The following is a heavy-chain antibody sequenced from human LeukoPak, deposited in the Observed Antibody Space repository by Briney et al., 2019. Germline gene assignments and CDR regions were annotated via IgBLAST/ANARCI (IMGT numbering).Heavy chain of an antibody. CDR1: GFTFSTYA. CDR2: IGGSGDFT. Sequence: GGSLRLSCAASGFTFSTYAMSWVRQAPGKGLEWVSAIGGSGDFTYYAEYVRGRFTISRDNSKKTLYLQMNSLRADDTAVYYCANADRGWGVITKDWGQGTLVTVSS. CDR3: ANADRGWGVITKD. J-gene: IGHJ4*02. V-gene: IGHV3-23*01. D-gene: IGHD3-10*01.